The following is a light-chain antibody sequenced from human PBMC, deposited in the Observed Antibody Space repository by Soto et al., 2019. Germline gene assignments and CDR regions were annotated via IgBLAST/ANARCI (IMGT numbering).Light chain of an antibody. Sequence: EIVLTQSPGTLTLSPGERATLSCRASQSVSSSYLAWYQQKPGQAPRLLIYGASSRATGIPDRCSGSGSGTDFTLTITRLEPKDFAVYYCQQYGSSPLMPFGQGTRLEI. CDR2: GAS. J-gene: IGKJ5*01. CDR1: QSVSSSY. V-gene: IGKV3-20*01. CDR3: QQYGSSPLMP.